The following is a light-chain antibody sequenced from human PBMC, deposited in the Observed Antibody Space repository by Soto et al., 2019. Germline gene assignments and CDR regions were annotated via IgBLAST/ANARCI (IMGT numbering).Light chain of an antibody. Sequence: QLTQSPATLSASVGDRVTITCRASQSISSWLAWYQQKPGKAPKLLIYDASSLESGVPSRFSGSGSGTEFTLTISSLQPDDFATYYCQQYNSYSPLTFGGGTKVDIK. V-gene: IGKV1-5*01. CDR3: QQYNSYSPLT. J-gene: IGKJ4*01. CDR2: DAS. CDR1: QSISSW.